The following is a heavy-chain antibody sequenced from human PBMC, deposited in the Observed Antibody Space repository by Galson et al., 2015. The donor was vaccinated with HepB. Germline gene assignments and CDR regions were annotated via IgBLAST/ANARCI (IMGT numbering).Heavy chain of an antibody. D-gene: IGHD1-1*01. J-gene: IGHJ6*02. Sequence: SLRLSCAASGFSFSSYAMNWVRQAPGKGLEWVSGISGRGGSTHYAESVKGRFIISRGNSEKILYLQMNSLRVEDTARYFCARDREVGYNPLSWGPKDYYHYYAMDVWGQGTIVTVSS. CDR3: ARDREVGYNPLSWGPKDYYHYYAMDV. CDR2: ISGRGGST. V-gene: IGHV3-23*01. CDR1: GFSFSSYA.